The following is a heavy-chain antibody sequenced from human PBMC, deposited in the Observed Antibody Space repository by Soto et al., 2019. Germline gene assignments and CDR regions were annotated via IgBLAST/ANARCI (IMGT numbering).Heavy chain of an antibody. CDR3: TRDRSIVVAGPWKHHFDY. CDR1: GFDFSTYG. CDR2: LGHDGNHE. Sequence: QVQLVESGGGVVQPGRSLRLSCAASGFDFSTYGMHWVRQAPGKGLEWVAILGHDGNHEDYAESVKGRLTISRDNSKNTLYLQMNSLTAEDTAVYYCTRDRSIVVAGPWKHHFDYWGQGTPVTVSS. J-gene: IGHJ4*02. D-gene: IGHD6-19*01. V-gene: IGHV3-33*01.